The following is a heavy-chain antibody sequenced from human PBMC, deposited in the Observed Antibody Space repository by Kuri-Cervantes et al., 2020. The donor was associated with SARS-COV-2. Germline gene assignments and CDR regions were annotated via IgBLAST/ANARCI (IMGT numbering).Heavy chain of an antibody. J-gene: IGHJ3*02. CDR3: ARVKGDDFWSGRQSDAFDI. CDR2: IYYTGNT. V-gene: IGHV4-39*07. CDR1: RGSISSSSYY. D-gene: IGHD3-3*01. Sequence: GSLRLSCTVSRGSISSSSYYWGWIRQPPGKGLEWIGSIYYTGNTNYNPSLKSRVTMSVDTSKNQFSLKLSSVTAADTAVYYCARVKGDDFWSGRQSDAFDIWGQGTMVTVSS.